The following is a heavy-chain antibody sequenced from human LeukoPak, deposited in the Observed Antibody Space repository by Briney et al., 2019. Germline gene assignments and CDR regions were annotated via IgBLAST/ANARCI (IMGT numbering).Heavy chain of an antibody. Sequence: ESSETLSLTCAVSGGSISSGGYSWSWIRQPPGKGLEWIGYIYHSGSTYYNPSLKSRVTISVDGSKNQFSLKLSSVTAADTAVYYCARSYYDSSGYPPEYFQHWGQGTLVTVSS. CDR2: IYHSGST. J-gene: IGHJ1*01. CDR1: GGSISSGGYS. CDR3: ARSYYDSSGYPPEYFQH. D-gene: IGHD3-22*01. V-gene: IGHV4-30-2*01.